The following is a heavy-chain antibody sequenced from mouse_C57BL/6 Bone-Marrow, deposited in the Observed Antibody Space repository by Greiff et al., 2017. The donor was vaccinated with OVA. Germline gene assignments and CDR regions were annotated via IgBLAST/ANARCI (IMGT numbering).Heavy chain of an antibody. CDR3: ARHGLTDYYAMDY. J-gene: IGHJ4*01. CDR2: IWSDGST. D-gene: IGHD1-1*01. V-gene: IGHV2-6-1*01. Sequence: VKVVESGPGLVAPSQSLSITCTVSGFSLTSYGVHWVRQPPGKGLEWLVVIWSDGSTTYNSALKSRLSISKDNSKSQVFLKMNSLQTDDTAMYYCARHGLTDYYAMDYWGQGTSVTVSS. CDR1: GFSLTSYG.